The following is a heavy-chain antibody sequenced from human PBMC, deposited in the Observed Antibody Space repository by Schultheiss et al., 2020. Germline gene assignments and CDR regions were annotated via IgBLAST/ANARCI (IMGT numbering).Heavy chain of an antibody. CDR2: IKQDGSEK. Sequence: GGSLRLSCAASGFTFSSYWMSWVRQAPGKGLEWVANIKQDGSEKYYVDSVKGRFTISKDNAKNTLYLQMNSLRAEDTAVYYCARPREYLYDYVWGSYRPSHYGMDVWGQGTTVTVSS. D-gene: IGHD3-16*02. V-gene: IGHV3-7*02. CDR3: ARPREYLYDYVWGSYRPSHYGMDV. CDR1: GFTFSSYW. J-gene: IGHJ6*02.